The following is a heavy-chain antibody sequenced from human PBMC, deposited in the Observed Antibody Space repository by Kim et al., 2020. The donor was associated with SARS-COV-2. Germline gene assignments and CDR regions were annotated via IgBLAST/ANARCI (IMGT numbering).Heavy chain of an antibody. Sequence: SVKVSCKASGGTFSSYAISWVRQAPGQGLEWMGGIIPIFGTANYAQKFQGRVTITADESTSTAYMELSSLRSEDTAVYYCAREGKEEMATIIYFDYWGQGTLVTVSS. J-gene: IGHJ4*02. D-gene: IGHD5-12*01. V-gene: IGHV1-69*13. CDR1: GGTFSSYA. CDR3: AREGKEEMATIIYFDY. CDR2: IIPIFGTA.